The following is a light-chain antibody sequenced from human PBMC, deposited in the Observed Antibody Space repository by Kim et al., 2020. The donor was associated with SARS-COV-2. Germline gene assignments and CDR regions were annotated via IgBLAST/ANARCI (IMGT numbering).Light chain of an antibody. J-gene: IGKJ1*01. Sequence: VPPGERATLSCRASESVSSNLAWYQQKPGQVPRLLIFGASTRATDMPARFSASGSGTEFTLTISSLQSEDFAVYYCQQYSGWPRTFGQGTKVDIK. CDR3: QQYSGWPRT. V-gene: IGKV3-15*01. CDR1: ESVSSN. CDR2: GAS.